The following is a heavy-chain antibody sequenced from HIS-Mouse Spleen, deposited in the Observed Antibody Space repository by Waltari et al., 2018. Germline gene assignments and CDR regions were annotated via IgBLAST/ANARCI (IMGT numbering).Heavy chain of an antibody. V-gene: IGHV4-39*07. CDR2: IYYSGST. CDR3: ARVPADAFDI. J-gene: IGHJ3*02. Sequence: QLQLQESGPGLVKPSETLSLTCTVSCGSIRSSIYYWGWIRQPPGKGLEWIGSIYYSGSTYYNPSLKSRVTISVDTSKNQFSLKLSSVTAADTAVYYCARVPADAFDIWGQGTMVTVSS. CDR1: CGSIRSSIYY.